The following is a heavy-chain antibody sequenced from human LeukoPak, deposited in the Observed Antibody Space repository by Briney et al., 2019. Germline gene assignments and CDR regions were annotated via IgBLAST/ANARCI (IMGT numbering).Heavy chain of an antibody. D-gene: IGHD4-23*01. J-gene: IGHJ3*02. CDR1: GYTFTSYY. V-gene: IGHV1-46*01. CDR3: AREGNGGNSAFDI. Sequence: ASVKVSCKASGYTFTSYYMHWARQAPGQGLEWMGIINPSGGSTSYAQKFQGRVTMTRDTSTSTVYMELSSLRSEDTAVYYCAREGNGGNSAFDIWGQGTMVTVSS. CDR2: INPSGGST.